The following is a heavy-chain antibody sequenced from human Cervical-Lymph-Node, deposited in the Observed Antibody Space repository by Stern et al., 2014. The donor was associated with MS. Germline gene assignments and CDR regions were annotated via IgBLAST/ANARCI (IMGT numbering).Heavy chain of an antibody. Sequence: VQLVESGGGVVQPGRSLRLSCAASGFTFSSYGMHWVRQAPGKGLEWGAVISYDGSNKYYADSVKGRFTISRDNSKNTLYLQMNSLRAEDTAVYYCAATAMVKGGVFDYWGQGTLVTVSS. J-gene: IGHJ4*02. V-gene: IGHV3-30*03. CDR3: AATAMVKGGVFDY. CDR1: GFTFSSYG. D-gene: IGHD5-18*01. CDR2: ISYDGSNK.